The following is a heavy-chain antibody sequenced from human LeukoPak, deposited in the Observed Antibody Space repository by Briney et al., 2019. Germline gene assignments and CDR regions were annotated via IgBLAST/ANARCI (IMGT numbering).Heavy chain of an antibody. V-gene: IGHV3-7*01. CDR2: IKQDGSEK. CDR3: ARELTVFGVVIIRLFDY. CDR1: GFTFSSYW. J-gene: IGHJ4*02. Sequence: PGGSLRLSCAASGFTFSSYWMSWVRQAPGKGLEWVANIKQDGSEKYYVDSVKGRFTISRDNAKNSLYLQMNSLRAEDTAVYYCARELTVFGVVIIRLFDYWGQGTLVTVSS. D-gene: IGHD3-3*01.